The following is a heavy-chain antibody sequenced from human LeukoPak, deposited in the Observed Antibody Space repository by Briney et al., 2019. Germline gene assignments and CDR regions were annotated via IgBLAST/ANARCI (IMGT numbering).Heavy chain of an antibody. CDR2: ISWDGGST. Sequence: PGGSLRLSCAASGFTFDDYAMHWVRQAPGKGLEWVSLISWDGGSTYYADSVKGRFTISRDNSKNSLYLQMNSLRAEDTALYYCAKVQAEDYYYMDVWGKGTTVTVSS. CDR1: GFTFDDYA. J-gene: IGHJ6*03. CDR3: AKVQAEDYYYMDV. V-gene: IGHV3-43D*03.